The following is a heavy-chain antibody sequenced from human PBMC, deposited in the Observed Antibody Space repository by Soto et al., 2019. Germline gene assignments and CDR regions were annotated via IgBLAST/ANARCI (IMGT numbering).Heavy chain of an antibody. CDR1: GGTFSSYA. CDR2: IIPIFGTA. Sequence: RASVKVSCKASGGTFSSYAISWVRQAPGQGLEWMGGIIPIFGTANYAQKFQGRVTITADESTSTAYMELSSLRSEDTAVYYCARRYYYGSGSYYRYYYYGMDVWGQGTTVTVSS. CDR3: ARRYYYGSGSYYRYYYYGMDV. V-gene: IGHV1-69*13. J-gene: IGHJ6*02. D-gene: IGHD3-10*01.